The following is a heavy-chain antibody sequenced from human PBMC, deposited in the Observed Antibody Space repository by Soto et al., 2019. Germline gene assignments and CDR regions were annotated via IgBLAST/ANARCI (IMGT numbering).Heavy chain of an antibody. CDR3: VRAGHVFDVHYYGMDL. CDR1: GFTFNDYS. CDR2: ISSSGTYI. Sequence: GSLRLSCEASGFTFNDYSMDWVRQAPEKGLEWVSSISSSGTYIYYVDSVKGRFAISRDNANNVMYLQMDTLRAEDTAVYYCVRAGHVFDVHYYGMDLWGQGTTVTVSS. D-gene: IGHD3-10*01. J-gene: IGHJ6*02. V-gene: IGHV3-21*01.